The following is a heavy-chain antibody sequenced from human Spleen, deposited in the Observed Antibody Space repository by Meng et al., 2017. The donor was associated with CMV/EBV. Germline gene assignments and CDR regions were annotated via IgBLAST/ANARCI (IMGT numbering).Heavy chain of an antibody. V-gene: IGHV3-15*01. CDR1: VTFSNAW. CDR2: IKSKTDGGTT. CDR3: TFRIVGATPYYFDY. D-gene: IGHD1-26*01. Sequence: VTFSNAWMSWVRQAPGKGLEWVGRIKSKTDGGTTDYAAPVKGRFTISRDDSKNTLYLQMNSLKTEDTAVYYCTFRIVGATPYYFDYWGQGTLVTVSS. J-gene: IGHJ4*02.